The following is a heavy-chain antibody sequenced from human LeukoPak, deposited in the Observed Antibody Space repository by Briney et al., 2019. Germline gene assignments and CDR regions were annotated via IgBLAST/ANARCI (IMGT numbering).Heavy chain of an antibody. D-gene: IGHD6-13*01. CDR1: GFTFTNYG. J-gene: IGHJ4*02. CDR2: IRFDGVNK. CDR3: AKTRREGSSWYLPNFDY. Sequence: PPGGSLRLSCAASGFTFTNYGMHWVRQAPGKGLEWVAFIRFDGVNKYYADSVKGRFTISRDNSKNTLYLQMNSLRAEDTAVYYCAKTRREGSSWYLPNFDYWGQGTLVTVSS. V-gene: IGHV3-30*02.